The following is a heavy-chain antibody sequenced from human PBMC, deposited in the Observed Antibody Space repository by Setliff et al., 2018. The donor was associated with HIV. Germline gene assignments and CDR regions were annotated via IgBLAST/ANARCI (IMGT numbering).Heavy chain of an antibody. CDR1: GDSISSDFY. CDR2: IYHSGIT. D-gene: IGHD3-10*01. Sequence: PSETLSLTCTVSGDSISSDFYWGWIRQPPGKGLEWIASIYHSGITSYNPSLKSRVTMSMDMSKNLFSLNLSSVTAADSAVYYCARIAWKQGAVGSFCDYWGQGGLVTVSS. V-gene: IGHV4-38-2*02. CDR3: ARIAWKQGAVGSFCDY. J-gene: IGHJ4*02.